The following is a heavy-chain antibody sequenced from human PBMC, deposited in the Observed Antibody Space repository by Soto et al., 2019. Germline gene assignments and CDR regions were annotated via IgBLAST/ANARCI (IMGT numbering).Heavy chain of an antibody. CDR1: GFTFSSYA. J-gene: IGHJ4*02. CDR2: ISGSGGST. D-gene: IGHD6-13*01. Sequence: GGSLRLSCAASGFTFSSYAMSWVRQAPGKGLEWVSGISGSGGSTYYADSVKGRFAISRENSKNTLYLQMNSLRAEDTAVYYCAKVTQRAAAGQVDYWGQGTLVTVSS. CDR3: AKVTQRAAAGQVDY. V-gene: IGHV3-23*01.